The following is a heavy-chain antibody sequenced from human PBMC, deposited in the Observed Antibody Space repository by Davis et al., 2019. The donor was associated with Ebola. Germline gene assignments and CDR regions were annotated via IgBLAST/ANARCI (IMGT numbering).Heavy chain of an antibody. CDR1: GFIFSSYN. J-gene: IGHJ3*02. Sequence: GESLKISCAASGFIFSSYNMNWVRQAPGKGLEWVSYISSGSSTIYYADSVKGRFTISRDNSKNTLDLQMNSLRPEDTAVYYCVKTRSNWWNDALEIWGRGTMVIVSS. CDR3: VKTRSNWWNDALEI. CDR2: ISSGSSTI. D-gene: IGHD2-8*02. V-gene: IGHV3-48*01.